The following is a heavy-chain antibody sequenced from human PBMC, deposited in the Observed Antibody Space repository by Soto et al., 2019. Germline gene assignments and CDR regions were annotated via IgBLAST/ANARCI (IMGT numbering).Heavy chain of an antibody. CDR3: AKEQWLDY. J-gene: IGHJ4*02. CDR1: GFTFSTYA. CDR2: NSGSGDTT. D-gene: IGHD6-19*01. Sequence: EVQLLESGGGLVQPGGSLRLSCATSGFTFSTYAMTWVRQAPGKGLEWVSTNSGSGDTTHYADSVKGRFTISRDNSRNTLYLQMNSLRAEDTAVYYCAKEQWLDYWGQGTLVTVSS. V-gene: IGHV3-23*01.